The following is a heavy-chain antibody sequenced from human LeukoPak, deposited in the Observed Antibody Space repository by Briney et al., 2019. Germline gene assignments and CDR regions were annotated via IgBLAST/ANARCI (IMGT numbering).Heavy chain of an antibody. CDR2: IWYDGSSK. CDR3: ARDWCSGGRCFSSFDF. V-gene: IGHV3-33*01. CDR1: GFTFSSYG. J-gene: IGHJ4*02. D-gene: IGHD2-15*01. Sequence: GGSLRLSCAASGFTFSSYGIHWFRQAPGKGLEGVAVIWYDGSSKYYADSVKGRFTISRDNSKNTLSLQMNSLRAEDTAVYYCARDWCSGGRCFSSFDFWGQGTLVTVSS.